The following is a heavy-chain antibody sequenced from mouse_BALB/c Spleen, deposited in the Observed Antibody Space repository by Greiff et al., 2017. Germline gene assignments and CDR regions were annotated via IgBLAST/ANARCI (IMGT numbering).Heavy chain of an antibody. Sequence: EVQLVESGGGLVQPGGSLKLSCAASGFTFSSYGMSWVRQTPDKRLELVATINSNGGSTYYPDSVKGRFTISRDNAKNTLYLQMSSLKSEDTAMYYCARDHFDYWGQGTTRTVSS. CDR1: GFTFSSYG. CDR3: ARDHFDY. CDR2: INSNGGST. V-gene: IGHV5-6-3*01. J-gene: IGHJ2*01.